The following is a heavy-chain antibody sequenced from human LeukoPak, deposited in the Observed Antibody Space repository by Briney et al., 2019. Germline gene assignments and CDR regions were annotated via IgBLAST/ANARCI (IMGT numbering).Heavy chain of an antibody. CDR3: ARAPYGSATNNYYMDV. CDR1: GGSISSSSYY. J-gene: IGHJ6*03. D-gene: IGHD3-10*01. Sequence: SETLSLTCTVSGGSISSSSYYWGWIRQPPGKGLEWIGSIYYSGSTYYNPPLKSRVTISVDTSKNQFSLKLSSVTAADTAVYYCARAPYGSATNNYYMDVWGKGTTVTVSS. CDR2: IYYSGST. V-gene: IGHV4-39*07.